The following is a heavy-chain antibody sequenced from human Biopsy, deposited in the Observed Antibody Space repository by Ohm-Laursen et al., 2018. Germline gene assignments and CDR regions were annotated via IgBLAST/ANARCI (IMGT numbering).Heavy chain of an antibody. D-gene: IGHD2-8*01. CDR1: SYTFTDYN. Sequence: ASAKASCQASSYTFTDYNIHWMRQPPGQGLEWPGYINCKTGATNYAQKLQGTVTMTRDTSISTAYLALGSLRSADTAIYYCARDPLNGHKHFDYWGQGSLVTVSS. V-gene: IGHV1-2*02. J-gene: IGHJ4*02. CDR3: ARDPLNGHKHFDY. CDR2: INCKTGAT.